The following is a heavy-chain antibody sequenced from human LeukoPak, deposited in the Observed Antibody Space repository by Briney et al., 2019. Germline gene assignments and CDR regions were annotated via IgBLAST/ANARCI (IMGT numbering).Heavy chain of an antibody. D-gene: IGHD2-21*02. J-gene: IGHJ3*02. CDR3: ARHPPHVVVTALRSFDI. V-gene: IGHV4-59*08. CDR1: GGSISSYY. Sequence: SGTLSLTCTVSGGSISSYYWSWVRQPPGEALEWIGYIYYSGSTSYNPSLKSRVTISVDTSKNHFSLKLSSVTAADTAVYYCARHPPHVVVTALRSFDIWGQGTMVTVSS. CDR2: IYYSGST.